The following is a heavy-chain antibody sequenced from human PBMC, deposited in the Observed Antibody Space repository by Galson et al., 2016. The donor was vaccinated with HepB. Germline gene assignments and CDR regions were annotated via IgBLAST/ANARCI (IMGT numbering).Heavy chain of an antibody. CDR2: VDHSGAA. Sequence: SETLSLTCAVDGGSFTGYYWSWVRQSPGKGLEWIGEVDHSGAASYNPSLKSRVSISVDSSKNRFSLKVTSVTAADSGLYLCSRGGLNTGNAFYNLYGMDVWGQGTAVTVSS. CDR1: GGSFTGYY. J-gene: IGHJ6*02. CDR3: SRGGLNTGNAFYNLYGMDV. D-gene: IGHD1-26*01. V-gene: IGHV4-34*01.